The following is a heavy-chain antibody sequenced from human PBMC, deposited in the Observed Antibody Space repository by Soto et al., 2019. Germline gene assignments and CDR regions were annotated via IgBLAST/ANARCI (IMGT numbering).Heavy chain of an antibody. CDR2: IYHNGST. V-gene: IGHV4-39*07. D-gene: IGHD3-10*01. Sequence: SETLSLTCTVSGDSITSSGSYWGWIRQPPGKGLEWIGDIYHNGSTNYNPSLKSRVTISVDMSKNQFSLKLSSVTAADTAVHYCARNYGSGSYIAYWGQGTLVTVSS. CDR1: GDSITSSGSY. J-gene: IGHJ4*02. CDR3: ARNYGSGSYIAY.